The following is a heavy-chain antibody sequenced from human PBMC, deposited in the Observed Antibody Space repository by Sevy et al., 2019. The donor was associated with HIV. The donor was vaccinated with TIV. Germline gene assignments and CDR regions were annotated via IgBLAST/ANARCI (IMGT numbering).Heavy chain of an antibody. CDR3: ARDVTREITFGGVLDY. CDR2: ISYDGSNK. D-gene: IGHD3-16*01. V-gene: IGHV3-30-3*01. Sequence: GESLKISCAASGFTFSSYAMHWVRQAPGKGLDWVAVISYDGSNKYYADSVKGRFTISRDNSKNTLYLQMNGLRAEDTAVYYCARDVTREITFGGVLDYWGQGTLVTVSS. CDR1: GFTFSSYA. J-gene: IGHJ4*02.